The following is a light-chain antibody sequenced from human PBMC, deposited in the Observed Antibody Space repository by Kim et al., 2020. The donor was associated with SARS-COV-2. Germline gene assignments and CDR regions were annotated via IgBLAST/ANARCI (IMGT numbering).Light chain of an antibody. V-gene: IGLV3-27*01. J-gene: IGLJ3*02. CDR3: YSAADNNLGV. CDR2: KDS. Sequence: ELTQPSSVSVSPGQTARITCSGDVLAKKYARWFQQKPGQAPVLVIYKDSERPSGIPERFSGSSSGTTVTLTISGAQVEDEADYYCYSAADNNLGVFGGGTQLTVL. CDR1: VLAKKY.